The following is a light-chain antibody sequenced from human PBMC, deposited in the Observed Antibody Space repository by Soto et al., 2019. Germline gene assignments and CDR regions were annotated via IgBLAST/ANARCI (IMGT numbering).Light chain of an antibody. V-gene: IGKV1-5*03. J-gene: IGKJ1*01. Sequence: DIQMTQSPSTLSASVGDRVTITCRASQNINKWLAWYQQKPGKAPKLLIYEASTLEGGVPSRFSGSGSGTEFTLTISSLQPDDFATYWCQQYKSYSTFGQGTKMDIK. CDR1: QNINKW. CDR2: EAS. CDR3: QQYKSYST.